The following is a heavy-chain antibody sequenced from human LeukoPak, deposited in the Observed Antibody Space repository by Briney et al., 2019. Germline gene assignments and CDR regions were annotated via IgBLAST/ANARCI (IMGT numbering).Heavy chain of an antibody. Sequence: ASVKVSCKASGYTFTGYYMHWVRQAPGQGLEWMGWINPNSGGTNYAQKFQGWVTMTRDTSISTAYMELSRLRSDDTAVYYCARGYSKSGNIQPGIDYWGQGTLVTVSS. D-gene: IGHD1-26*01. CDR3: ARGYSKSGNIQPGIDY. CDR2: INPNSGGT. CDR1: GYTFTGYY. V-gene: IGHV1-2*04. J-gene: IGHJ4*02.